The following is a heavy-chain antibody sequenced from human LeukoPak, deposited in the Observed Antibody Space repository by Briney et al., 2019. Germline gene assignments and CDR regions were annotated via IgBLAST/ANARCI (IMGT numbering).Heavy chain of an antibody. Sequence: GASVKVSCKASGGTFSSYAISWVRQAPGQGLEWMGGIIPIFGTANYAQKFQGRVTITADESTSTAYMELSSLRSEDTAVYYCLGSGSDAFDIWGQGTMVTVSS. J-gene: IGHJ3*02. V-gene: IGHV1-69*01. CDR2: IIPIFGTA. D-gene: IGHD3-3*01. CDR3: LGSGSDAFDI. CDR1: GGTFSSYA.